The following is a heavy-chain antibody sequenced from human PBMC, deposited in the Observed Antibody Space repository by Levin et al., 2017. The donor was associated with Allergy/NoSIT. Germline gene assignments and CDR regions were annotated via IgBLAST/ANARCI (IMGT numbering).Heavy chain of an antibody. CDR3: AKDWAPRLKVGATMNWFDP. CDR1: GFTFSSYA. Sequence: GESLKISCAASGFTFSSYAMSWVRQAPGKGLEWVSAISGSGGSTYYADSVKGRFTISRDNSKNTLYLQMNSLRAEDTAVYYCAKDWAPRLKVGATMNWFDPWGQGTLVTVSS. J-gene: IGHJ5*02. CDR2: ISGSGGST. D-gene: IGHD1-26*01. V-gene: IGHV3-23*01.